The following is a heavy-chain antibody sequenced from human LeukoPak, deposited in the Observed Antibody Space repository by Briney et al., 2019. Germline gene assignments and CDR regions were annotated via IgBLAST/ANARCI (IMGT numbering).Heavy chain of an antibody. CDR3: ARERGIYYYYGMDV. CDR1: GGSFSGYY. J-gene: IGHJ6*02. D-gene: IGHD3-10*01. V-gene: IGHV4-34*01. Sequence: PSETLSLTCAVYGGSFSGYYWSWSRQPPGKGLEWIGEINHSGSTNYNPSLKSRVTISVDTSKNQFSLKLSSVTAADTAVYYCARERGIYYYYGMDVWGQGTTVTVSS. CDR2: INHSGST.